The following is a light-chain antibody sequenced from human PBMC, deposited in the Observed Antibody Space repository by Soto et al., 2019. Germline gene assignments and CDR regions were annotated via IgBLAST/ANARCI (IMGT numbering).Light chain of an antibody. CDR3: QQRSNWLYA. V-gene: IGKV3-11*01. Sequence: EIVLTQSPATLSLSPGERATLSCRASQSVSSYLAWYQQKPCQAPRLLIYDSSNRATGIPARFSGSGSGTDFTLTISSLEPEAVAVYYCQQRSNWLYAFGQGTKLELK. J-gene: IGKJ2*01. CDR1: QSVSSY. CDR2: DSS.